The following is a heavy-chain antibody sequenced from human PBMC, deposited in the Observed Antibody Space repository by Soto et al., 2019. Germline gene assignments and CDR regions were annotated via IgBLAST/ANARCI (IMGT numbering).Heavy chain of an antibody. D-gene: IGHD7-27*01. CDR1: GYTFTSYA. CDR3: ARDPRAGDLPLNGDY. V-gene: IGHV1-3*01. J-gene: IGHJ4*02. CDR2: INAGNGNT. Sequence: ASVKVSCKASGYTFTSYAMHWVRQAPGQRLEWMGWINAGNGNTKYSQKFQGRVTITRDTSASTAYMELSSLRSEDTAVYYCARDPRAGDLPLNGDYWGQGTLVTVSS.